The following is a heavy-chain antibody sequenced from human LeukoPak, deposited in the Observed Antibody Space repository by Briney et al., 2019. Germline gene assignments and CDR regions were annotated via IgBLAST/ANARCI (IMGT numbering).Heavy chain of an antibody. V-gene: IGHV3-53*01. CDR2: IYSGGST. CDR3: ARAAYSYGYVVEWTYDY. CDR1: GFTVSSNY. Sequence: GGSLRLSCAASGFTVSSNYMSWVRQAPGKGLEWVSVIYSGGSTYYADSVKGRFTISRDNSKNTLYLQMNSLRAEDTAVYYCARAAYSYGYVVEWTYDYWGQGTLVTVSS. D-gene: IGHD5-18*01. J-gene: IGHJ4*02.